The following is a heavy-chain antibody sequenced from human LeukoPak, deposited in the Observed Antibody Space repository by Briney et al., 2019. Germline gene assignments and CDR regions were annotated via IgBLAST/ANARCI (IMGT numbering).Heavy chain of an antibody. V-gene: IGHV3-30*02. J-gene: IGHJ4*02. CDR2: IRYDGSNK. D-gene: IGHD3-22*01. CDR3: ARVRPPTYYYDSSGYSGLFDY. CDR1: GFTFSSYG. Sequence: PGGSLRLSCAASGFTFSSYGMHWVRQAPGKGLEWVAFIRYDGSNKYYADSVKGRFTISRDNAKNSLYLQMNSLRAEDTAVYYCARVRPPTYYYDSSGYSGLFDYWGQGTLVTVSS.